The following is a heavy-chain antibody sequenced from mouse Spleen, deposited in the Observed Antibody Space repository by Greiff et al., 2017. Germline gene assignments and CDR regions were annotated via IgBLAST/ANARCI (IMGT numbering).Heavy chain of an antibody. CDR2: INPSTGGT. V-gene: IGHV1-42*01. J-gene: IGHJ4*01. CDR1: GYSFTGYY. CDR3: ARTFYYAMDY. Sequence: EVHLVESGPELVKPGASVKISCKASGYSFTGYYMNWVKQSPEKSLEWIGEINPSTGGTTYNQKFKAKATLTVDKSSSTAYMQLKSLTSEDSAVYYCARTFYYAMDYWGQGTSVTVSS.